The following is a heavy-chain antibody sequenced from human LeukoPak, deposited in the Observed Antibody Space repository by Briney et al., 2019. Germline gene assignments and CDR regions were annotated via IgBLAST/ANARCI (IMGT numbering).Heavy chain of an antibody. Sequence: SGPALVKPTQTLTLTCTFSGFSLSTSGMCVSWIRQPPGKALEWLARIDWDDDKYYSTSLKTRLTISKDTSKNQVVLTMTNMDPVDTATYYCARIQAVAGDFDYWGQGTLVTVSS. V-gene: IGHV2-70*11. CDR3: ARIQAVAGDFDY. CDR2: IDWDDDK. J-gene: IGHJ4*02. D-gene: IGHD6-19*01. CDR1: GFSLSTSGMC.